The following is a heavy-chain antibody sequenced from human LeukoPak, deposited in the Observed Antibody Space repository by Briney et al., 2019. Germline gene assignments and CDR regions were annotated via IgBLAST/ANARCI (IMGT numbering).Heavy chain of an antibody. V-gene: IGHV5-51*01. CDR3: ARRATVAGDF. CDR1: RYSFASYW. Sequence: GESLKISCKASRYSFASYWIGWVRQMPGKGLEWMGIIYPGDSDTRYSPSFQGQVTISADKSINTAYLQWSSLKASDTAMYYCARRATVAGDFWGQGTLVTVSS. J-gene: IGHJ4*02. D-gene: IGHD4-17*01. CDR2: IYPGDSDT.